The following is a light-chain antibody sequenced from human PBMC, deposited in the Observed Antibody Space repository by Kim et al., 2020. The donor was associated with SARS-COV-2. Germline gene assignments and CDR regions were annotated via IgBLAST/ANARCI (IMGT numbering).Light chain of an antibody. CDR1: KLGDKY. CDR2: QDS. CDR3: QAWDSSTVWV. J-gene: IGLJ3*02. Sequence: SYELTQPPSVSVSPGQTASITCSGVKLGDKYACWYQQKPGQSPVVVIYQDSKRPSGIPERFSGSNSGNTATLTISGTQAMDEADYYCQAWDSSTVWVFGGGTQLTVL. V-gene: IGLV3-1*01.